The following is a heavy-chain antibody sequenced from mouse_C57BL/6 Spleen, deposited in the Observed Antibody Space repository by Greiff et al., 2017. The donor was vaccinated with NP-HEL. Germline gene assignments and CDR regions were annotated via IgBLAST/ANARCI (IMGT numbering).Heavy chain of an antibody. CDR1: GYTFTSYW. J-gene: IGHJ2*01. CDR2: IHPNSGST. D-gene: IGHD1-1*01. CDR3: ARCEDYGSSYKTFDY. V-gene: IGHV1-64*01. Sequence: VQLQQSGAELVKPGASVKLSCKASGYTFTSYWMHWVKQRPGQGLAWIGMIHPNSGSTHYNEKFKSKATLTVDKSSSTAYMQLSSLTSEDSAVYYCARCEDYGSSYKTFDYWGQGTTLTVSS.